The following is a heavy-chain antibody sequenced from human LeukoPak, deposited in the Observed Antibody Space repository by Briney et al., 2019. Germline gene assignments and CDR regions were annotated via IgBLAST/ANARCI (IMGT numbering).Heavy chain of an antibody. CDR1: GFTFSSYS. Sequence: GGSLRLSCAASGFTFSSYSMNWVRQAPGKGLEWVSSISSSSSYIYYADSVKGRFTISRDNSENTLYLQMNTLRPEDTAVYYYAKAAGSYDYYYYMDVWGKGTTVTVSS. V-gene: IGHV3-21*01. CDR3: AKAAGSYDYYYYMDV. J-gene: IGHJ6*03. CDR2: ISSSSSYI. D-gene: IGHD5-18*01.